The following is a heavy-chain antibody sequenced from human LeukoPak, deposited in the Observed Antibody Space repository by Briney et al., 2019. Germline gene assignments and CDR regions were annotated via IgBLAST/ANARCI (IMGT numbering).Heavy chain of an antibody. Sequence: PGGSLRLSCAASGFTFSSYAMSWVRQAPGKGLEWVSAISGSGGSTYYADSVKGRFTISRDNSKNTLYLQMNSLRAEDTAVYYCARDPKWELRRGDYWGQGTLVTVSS. CDR1: GFTFSSYA. CDR2: ISGSGGST. D-gene: IGHD1-26*01. V-gene: IGHV3-23*01. J-gene: IGHJ4*02. CDR3: ARDPKWELRRGDY.